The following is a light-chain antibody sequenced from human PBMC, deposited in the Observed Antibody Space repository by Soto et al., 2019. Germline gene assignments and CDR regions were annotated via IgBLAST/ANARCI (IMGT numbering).Light chain of an antibody. CDR2: GNS. J-gene: IGLJ3*02. CDR3: QSYDSSHGV. Sequence: QSVLTQPPSVSGAPGQRVTISCTGSSSNIGAGYDVHWYQQLPGTAPKLLIYGNSNRPSGVPDRFSGSKSGTSAPLAITGLQAEDEADYYCQSYDSSHGVFGGGTKLTVL. CDR1: SSNIGAGYD. V-gene: IGLV1-40*01.